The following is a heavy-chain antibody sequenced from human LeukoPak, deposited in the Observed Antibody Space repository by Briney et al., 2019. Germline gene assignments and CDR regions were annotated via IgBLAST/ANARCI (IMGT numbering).Heavy chain of an antibody. Sequence: GGSLRLSCAASGFTFSSFSMNWVRQAPGKGLEWVSSISSSSYMYYADSVKGRFTISRDNAKNSLYLQMNSLRAEDTAVYYRARGGSGNWNAPFDYWGQGTLVTVSS. D-gene: IGHD1-1*01. CDR3: ARGGSGNWNAPFDY. J-gene: IGHJ4*02. CDR2: ISSSSYM. CDR1: GFTFSSFS. V-gene: IGHV3-21*01.